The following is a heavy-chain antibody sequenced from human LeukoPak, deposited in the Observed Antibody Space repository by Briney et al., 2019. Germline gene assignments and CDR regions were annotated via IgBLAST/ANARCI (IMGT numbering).Heavy chain of an antibody. Sequence: GGSLRLSCAASGFTLRNYSMNWVRQAPGKGLEWVSSISSSSSYIYYADSMKGRFTISRDNAKNSLYLQMNSLKTEDTAVYYCTRDCSGSSCYEEMDYWGQGTLVTVSS. CDR2: ISSSSSYI. CDR1: GFTLRNYS. J-gene: IGHJ4*02. D-gene: IGHD2-15*01. CDR3: TRDCSGSSCYEEMDY. V-gene: IGHV3-21*03.